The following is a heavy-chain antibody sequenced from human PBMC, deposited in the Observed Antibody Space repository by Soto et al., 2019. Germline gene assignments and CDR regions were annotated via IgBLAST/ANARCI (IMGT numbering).Heavy chain of an antibody. J-gene: IGHJ4*02. D-gene: IGHD3-16*01. CDR2: VRGDFVTT. CDR1: GFTFSDHA. Sequence: EVHLLESGGGLVQPGGSLRLSCATSGFTFSDHAMHWVRQAPGEGLEWVSGVRGDFVTTPYADSVKGRFTISRDNSKNTLYLQMNSLRTDDTAVYYCARGGEGPYFDYWGQGTLVTVSS. V-gene: IGHV3-23*01. CDR3: ARGGEGPYFDY.